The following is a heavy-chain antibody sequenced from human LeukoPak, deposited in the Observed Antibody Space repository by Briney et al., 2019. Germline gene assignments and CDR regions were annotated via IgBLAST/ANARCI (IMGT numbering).Heavy chain of an antibody. CDR3: AKDMWDIVVVVAADY. D-gene: IGHD2-15*01. CDR1: GFTFSSYA. Sequence: HPGGSLRLSCAASGFTFSSYAMSWVRQAPGKGLEWVSAISGSGGSTYYADSVKGRFTISRDISKNTLYLQMNSLRAEDTAVYYCAKDMWDIVVVVAADYWGQGTLVTVSS. J-gene: IGHJ4*02. V-gene: IGHV3-23*01. CDR2: ISGSGGST.